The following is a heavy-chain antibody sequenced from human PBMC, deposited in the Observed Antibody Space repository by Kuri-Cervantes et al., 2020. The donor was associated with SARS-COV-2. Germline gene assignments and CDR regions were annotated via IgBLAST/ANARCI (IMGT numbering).Heavy chain of an antibody. Sequence: GGSLRLSCASSHFTFSNYNMNWVRQAPGKGLEWVSSISSSSSYTYYSDSVKGRFTISRDNTKKSLSLQMNSLRAEDTAVYYCARVTYDFLMDVWGTGTTVTVSS. V-gene: IGHV3-21*01. J-gene: IGHJ6*03. CDR3: ARVTYDFLMDV. CDR1: HFTFSNYN. D-gene: IGHD3-3*01. CDR2: ISSSSSYT.